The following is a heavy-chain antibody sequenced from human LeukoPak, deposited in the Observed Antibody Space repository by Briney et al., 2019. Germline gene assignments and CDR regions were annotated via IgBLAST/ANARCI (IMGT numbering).Heavy chain of an antibody. CDR2: INHSGST. CDR1: GGSFSGYY. D-gene: IGHD3-22*01. CDR3: ARVTGYMIEDYFDY. Sequence: SETLSLTCAVYGGSFSGYYWSWIRQPPGKGLEWIGEINHSGSTNYNPSLKSRVTISVDTSKNQFSLRLRSVTAADTAVYYCARVTGYMIEDYFDYWGQGTLVTVSS. J-gene: IGHJ4*02. V-gene: IGHV4-34*01.